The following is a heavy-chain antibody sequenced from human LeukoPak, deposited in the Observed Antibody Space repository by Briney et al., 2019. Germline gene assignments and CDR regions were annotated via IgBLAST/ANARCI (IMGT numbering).Heavy chain of an antibody. Sequence: GGSLRLSCAASGFTFSSYGMHWVRQAPGKGLEWVAFIRYDGSNKYYADSVKGRFTISRDNSKNTLYLQMNSLRAEDTAVYYCASGSPIAAAGTRIDYWGQGTLVTVSS. CDR3: ASGSPIAAAGTRIDY. D-gene: IGHD6-13*01. J-gene: IGHJ4*02. V-gene: IGHV3-30*02. CDR1: GFTFSSYG. CDR2: IRYDGSNK.